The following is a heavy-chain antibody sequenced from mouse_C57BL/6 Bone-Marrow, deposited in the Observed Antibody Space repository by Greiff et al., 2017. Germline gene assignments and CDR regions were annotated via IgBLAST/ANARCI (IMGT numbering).Heavy chain of an antibody. CDR3: ARGGLYGSSPWFAY. CDR1: GYTFTNYW. V-gene: IGHV1-63*01. Sequence: QVQLQQSGAELVRPGTSVKMSCKASGYTFTNYWIGWAKQRPGHGLEWIGDLYPGGGYTNYNEKFKGKATLTADKSSSTAYMQFSSLTSEDSAIYYCARGGLYGSSPWFAYWGQGTLVTVSA. D-gene: IGHD1-1*01. CDR2: LYPGGGYT. J-gene: IGHJ3*01.